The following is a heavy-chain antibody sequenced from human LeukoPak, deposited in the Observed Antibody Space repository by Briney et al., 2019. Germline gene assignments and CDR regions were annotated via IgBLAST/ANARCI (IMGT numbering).Heavy chain of an antibody. V-gene: IGHV3-23*01. CDR2: IFGSGGSA. Sequence: GGSLRLSCAASGFTFGSYAMYWVRQAPGKGLEWVSGIFGSGGSAHYADSVKGRFTISRDNSKNTVYLQMDSLKAEDTATYYCAKTTTGYSSGRYPAWPIDYWGQGTLVTVSS. CDR1: GFTFGSYA. CDR3: AKTTTGYSSGRYPAWPIDY. J-gene: IGHJ4*02. D-gene: IGHD2-15*01.